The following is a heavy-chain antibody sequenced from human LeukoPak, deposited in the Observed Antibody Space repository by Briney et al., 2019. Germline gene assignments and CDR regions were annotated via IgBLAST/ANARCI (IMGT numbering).Heavy chain of an antibody. V-gene: IGHV4-31*03. J-gene: IGHJ3*02. D-gene: IGHD1-26*01. CDR3: ARRITIVGAKGSFDI. Sequence: SETLSLTCTVSGTSISSGAYSWSWVRQHPGKGLEWIAYIYYSGNTYYNPSLKRRVTISVDTSKNQFSLKLSSVTAADTAVYYCARRITIVGAKGSFDIWGQGTMVTVSS. CDR2: IYYSGNT. CDR1: GTSISSGAYS.